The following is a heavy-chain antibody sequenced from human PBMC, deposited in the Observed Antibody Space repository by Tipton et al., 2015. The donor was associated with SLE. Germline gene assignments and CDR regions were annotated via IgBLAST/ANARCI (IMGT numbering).Heavy chain of an antibody. Sequence: QSGAEVKKPGESLKISCKGSGYRISSYWIGWVRQMPGKGLEWMGIIYPADSDTRYSPSFQGQVTMSGDDSINTAYLQWSSLKASDTAIYYCTSSSSRSLGVFDIWGQGTMVTVSS. V-gene: IGHV5-51*03. CDR1: GYRISSYW. D-gene: IGHD2-2*01. CDR3: TSSSSRSLGVFDI. J-gene: IGHJ3*02. CDR2: IYPADSDT.